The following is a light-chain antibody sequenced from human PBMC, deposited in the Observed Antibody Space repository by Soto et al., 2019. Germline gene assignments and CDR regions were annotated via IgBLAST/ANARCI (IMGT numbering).Light chain of an antibody. V-gene: IGKV3-15*01. CDR2: GAS. CDR1: QSVSSN. CDR3: QQYIRWALT. Sequence: IVMRQSPAPLSVSPGARATLSCRASQSVSSNLAWYQQKPGQAPSLLIYGASTRATGTPARFSGSGSGTEVTLTISCLQYEDFTVYDCQQYIRWALTVGGGAKVDI. J-gene: IGKJ4*01.